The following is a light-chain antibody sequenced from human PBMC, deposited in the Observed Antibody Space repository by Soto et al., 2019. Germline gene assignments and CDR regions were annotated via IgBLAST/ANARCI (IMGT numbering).Light chain of an antibody. V-gene: IGKV3-15*01. Sequence: EIVLTQSPGTLSLSPGERATLSCRAIQSISSNFLAWYQQKPGQAPRLLIYGASTRATGIPARFSGSGSGTEFTLTISSLQSEDFAVYYCQQYNNWPPGTFGQGPKVDIK. CDR2: GAS. CDR1: QSISSNF. J-gene: IGKJ1*01. CDR3: QQYNNWPPGT.